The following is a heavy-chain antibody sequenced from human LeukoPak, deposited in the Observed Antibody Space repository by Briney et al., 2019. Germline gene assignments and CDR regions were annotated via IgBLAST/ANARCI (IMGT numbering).Heavy chain of an antibody. CDR1: GYTFTSYG. CDR3: VRRVAEDSNMWYLEI. CDR2: ISAYNGNT. Sequence: ASVKVSCKASGYTFTSYGISWVRQAPGQGLEWMGWISAYNGNTNYAQKLQGRVTTTTDTSTSTAYMELRSLRSDDTAVYYCVRRVAEDSNMWYLEIWGQGTLVTVSS. J-gene: IGHJ3*02. D-gene: IGHD6-13*01. V-gene: IGHV1-18*01.